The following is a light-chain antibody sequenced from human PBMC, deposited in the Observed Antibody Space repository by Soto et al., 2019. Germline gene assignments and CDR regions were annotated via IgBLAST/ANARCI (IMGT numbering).Light chain of an antibody. CDR2: GNN. V-gene: IGLV1-40*01. CDR1: TSNIGARYG. J-gene: IGLJ1*01. Sequence: QAVVTQPPSVSGAPGQRVTISCTGSTSNIGARYGVHWYQQLPGTAPKLLIYGNNNRPSGVTVRFSASKSGTSASLAITGLQAEDEAVYYYQSYDTSLSGFYVFGTGTKLTVL. CDR3: QSYDTSLSGFYV.